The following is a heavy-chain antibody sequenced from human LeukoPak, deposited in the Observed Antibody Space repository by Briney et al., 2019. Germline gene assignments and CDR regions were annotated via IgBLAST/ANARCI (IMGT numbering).Heavy chain of an antibody. Sequence: PGGSLGLSCAASGFTFDDYAMHWVRQAPGKGLEWVSLISWDGGSTYYADSVKGRFTISRDNSKNSLYLQMNSLRAEDTALYYCAKDRYCSGGSCSFSLDYWGQGTLVTVSS. J-gene: IGHJ4*02. D-gene: IGHD2-15*01. CDR1: GFTFDDYA. V-gene: IGHV3-43D*03. CDR3: AKDRYCSGGSCSFSLDY. CDR2: ISWDGGST.